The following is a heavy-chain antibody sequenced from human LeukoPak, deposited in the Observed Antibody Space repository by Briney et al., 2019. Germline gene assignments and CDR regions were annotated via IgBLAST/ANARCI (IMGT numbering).Heavy chain of an antibody. CDR1: GGSISSGGYS. CDR3: ARGLGITMVRGVAHYFDY. J-gene: IGHJ4*02. V-gene: IGHV4-30-2*01. CDR2: IYHSGST. Sequence: SATLSLTCAVSGGSISSGGYSWSWIRQPPGQGLAWIWYIYHSGSTYYNPSLKSRVTISVDRSKNQFSLKLSSVTAADAAVYYCARGLGITMVRGVAHYFDYWGQGTLVTVSS. D-gene: IGHD3-10*01.